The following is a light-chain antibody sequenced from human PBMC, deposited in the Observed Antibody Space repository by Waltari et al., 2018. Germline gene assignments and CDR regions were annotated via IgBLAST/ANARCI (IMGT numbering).Light chain of an antibody. J-gene: IGLJ2*01. V-gene: IGLV1-40*01. CDR1: SPNIGAGYD. CDR3: QSYDSSLSGVV. Sequence: RVTIPCTGSSPNIGAGYDVHWYQQLPGTAPKLLIYGNSNRPSGVPDRFSGSKSGTSASLAITGLQAEDEADYYCQSYDSSLSGVVFGGGTKLTVL. CDR2: GNS.